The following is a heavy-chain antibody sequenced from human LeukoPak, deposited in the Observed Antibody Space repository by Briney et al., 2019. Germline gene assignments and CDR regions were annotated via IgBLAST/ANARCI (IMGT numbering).Heavy chain of an antibody. J-gene: IGHJ6*02. CDR2: IIPIFGTA. Sequence: ASVKVSCKASGGTFSSYAISWVRQAPGQGLEWMGGIIPIFGTANYAQKFLGRVTITADESTSTAYMELSSLRSEDTAVYYCARYYDSSGYSYYYYGMDVWGQGTTVTVSS. V-gene: IGHV1-69*13. D-gene: IGHD3-22*01. CDR3: ARYYDSSGYSYYYYGMDV. CDR1: GGTFSSYA.